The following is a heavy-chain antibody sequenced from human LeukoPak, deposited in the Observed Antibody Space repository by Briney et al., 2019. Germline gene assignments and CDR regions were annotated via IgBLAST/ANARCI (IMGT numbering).Heavy chain of an antibody. CDR2: ISGSGGGI. J-gene: IGHJ4*02. V-gene: IGHV3-23*01. CDR3: AKDGPPSGSYWAPFDS. CDR1: GFTFSSCG. Sequence: GGSLRLSCAASGFTFSSCGMNWVRQAPGKRLEWVSIISGSGGGIYYADSVKGRFTISRDSSKNTLYLQMNSLRAEDTAIYYCAKDGPPSGSYWAPFDSWGQGTLVTVSS. D-gene: IGHD1-26*01.